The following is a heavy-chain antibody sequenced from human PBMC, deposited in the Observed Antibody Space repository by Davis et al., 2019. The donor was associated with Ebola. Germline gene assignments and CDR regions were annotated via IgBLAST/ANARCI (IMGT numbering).Heavy chain of an antibody. J-gene: IGHJ4*01. V-gene: IGHV4-38-2*02. D-gene: IGHD3-9*01. Sequence: PSETLSLTCTVSGYSISSGYYCGLVRQPPGQGLEWIGEIYHSGSTNYNPSLKSRVTISVDKSKNQFSLKLSSVTDADTAVYYCARGHYYDILTGTLDYWGQGTLVTVSS. CDR3: ARGHYYDILTGTLDY. CDR2: IYHSGST. CDR1: GYSISSGYY.